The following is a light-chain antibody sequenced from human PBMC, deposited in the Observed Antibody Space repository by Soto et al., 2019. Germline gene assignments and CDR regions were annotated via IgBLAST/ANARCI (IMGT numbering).Light chain of an antibody. J-gene: IGKJ1*01. V-gene: IGKV3-20*01. Sequence: ELVMTQPPATLSVSPGARATLSCRASQSVSSNLAWYQQKPGQAPSLLIYGASNRATGIPDRFNGIGSGTEFPLTVSRMQPEDFAVYDCQQYGSSGTFGQGTKVEIK. CDR1: QSVSSN. CDR2: GAS. CDR3: QQYGSSGT.